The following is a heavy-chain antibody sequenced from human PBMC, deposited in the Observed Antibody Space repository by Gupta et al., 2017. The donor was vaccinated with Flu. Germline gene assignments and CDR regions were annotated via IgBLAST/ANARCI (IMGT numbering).Heavy chain of an antibody. V-gene: IGHV3-21*02. CDR3: FRDILESYDNWKGYSGN. J-gene: IGHJ4*02. CDR2: ISSSSRYI. CDR1: GFNFGNYN. D-gene: IGHD3-3*01. Sequence: EEQLVESGGGLVKAGESLRLSCSASGFNFGNYNMNWVRQAPGKGLEWIASISSSSRYIYYADSLKGRFTISRDNAKNSLFLQMHSLRAEDTAVYFCFRDILESYDNWKGYSGNWGQGTLVTVSS.